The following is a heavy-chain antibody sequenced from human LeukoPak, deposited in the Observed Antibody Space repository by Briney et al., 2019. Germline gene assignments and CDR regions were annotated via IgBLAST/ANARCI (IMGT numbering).Heavy chain of an antibody. CDR3: ARAPVRLGSLYYYYYMDV. J-gene: IGHJ6*03. D-gene: IGHD3-16*01. CDR2: IIPIFGTA. CDR1: GGTFSSYA. Sequence: GASVKVSCKASGGTFSSYAISWVRQAPGQGLEWMGGIIPIFGTANYAQKFQGRVTITTDESTSTAYMELSSLRSEDTAVYYCARAPVRLGSLYYYYYMDVWGKGTTVTVSS. V-gene: IGHV1-69*05.